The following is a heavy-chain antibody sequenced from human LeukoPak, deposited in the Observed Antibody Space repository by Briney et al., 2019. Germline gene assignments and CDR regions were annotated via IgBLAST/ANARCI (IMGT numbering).Heavy chain of an antibody. Sequence: PGGSLRLSCAASGFTFSSYAMSWVRQAPGKGLEWVPAISGSGGSTYYADSVKGRFTISRDNSKNTLYLQMNSLRAEDTAVYYCAKSQLLWFGEDFDYWGQGTLVTVSS. V-gene: IGHV3-23*01. CDR3: AKSQLLWFGEDFDY. CDR1: GFTFSSYA. CDR2: ISGSGGST. D-gene: IGHD3-10*01. J-gene: IGHJ4*02.